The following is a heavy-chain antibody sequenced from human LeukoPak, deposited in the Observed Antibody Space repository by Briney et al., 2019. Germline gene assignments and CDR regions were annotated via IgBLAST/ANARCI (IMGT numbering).Heavy chain of an antibody. D-gene: IGHD3-22*01. J-gene: IGHJ4*02. Sequence: QSSETLSLTCTVSGGSISSSSYYWGWIRQPPGKGLEWIGSIYYSGSTYYNPSLKSRVTISVDTSKNQFSLKLSSVTAADTAVYYCARHLNYHDSSGYYSYFDYWGQGTLVTVSS. CDR3: ARHLNYHDSSGYYSYFDY. CDR1: GGSISSSSYY. CDR2: IYYSGST. V-gene: IGHV4-39*01.